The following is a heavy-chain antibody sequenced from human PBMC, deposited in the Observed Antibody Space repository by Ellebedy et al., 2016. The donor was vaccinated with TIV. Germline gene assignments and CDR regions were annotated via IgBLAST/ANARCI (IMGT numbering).Heavy chain of an antibody. Sequence: SETLSLTCTVSGGSISSYYWSWIRQPPGKGLEWIGYIYYSGSTNYNPSLKSRVTISVDTSKNQFSLKLSSVTAADTAVYYCARGGLGEWLYSFDPWGQGTLVTVSS. CDR1: GGSISSYY. D-gene: IGHD3-3*01. CDR2: IYYSGST. J-gene: IGHJ5*02. CDR3: ARGGLGEWLYSFDP. V-gene: IGHV4-59*01.